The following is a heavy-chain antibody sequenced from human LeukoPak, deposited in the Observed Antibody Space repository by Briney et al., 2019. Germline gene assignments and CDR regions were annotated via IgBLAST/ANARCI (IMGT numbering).Heavy chain of an antibody. CDR2: IVVGSGNT. CDR3: ARVGVEGASCYDY. Sequence: GTSVKVSCKASGFSFTDSAVQWMRQARGQSPEWIGWIVVGSGNTNYAQKFQERVTITRDTSISTAYMELSSLRSDDTAVYYCARVGVEGASCYDYWGQGTLVTVSS. CDR1: GFSFTDSA. V-gene: IGHV1-58*01. J-gene: IGHJ4*02. D-gene: IGHD2-2*01.